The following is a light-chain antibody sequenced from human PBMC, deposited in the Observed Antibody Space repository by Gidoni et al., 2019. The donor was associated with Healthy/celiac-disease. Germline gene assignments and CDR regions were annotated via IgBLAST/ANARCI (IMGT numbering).Light chain of an antibody. V-gene: IGKV1-5*01. J-gene: IGKJ1*01. CDR3: QQYNSYSPWT. CDR2: DAS. Sequence: DIQMTQSPPTLSASVGDRVTITCRATHSISSLLAWYQQQPGKAPKLLIYDASSLESGVPSRFSGSGSGTEFTLTISSLQPDDFATYYCQQYNSYSPWTFGQGTKVEIK. CDR1: HSISSL.